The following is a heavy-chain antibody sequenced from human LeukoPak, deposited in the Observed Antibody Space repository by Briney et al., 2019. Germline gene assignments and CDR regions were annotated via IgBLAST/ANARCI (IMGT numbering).Heavy chain of an antibody. CDR3: TREGKWLPHY. CDR2: IRSKAYGGTT. V-gene: IGHV3-49*04. J-gene: IGHJ4*02. D-gene: IGHD5-12*01. CDR1: GFTFGNYA. Sequence: PGRSLRLSCTASGFTFGNYAVTWVRQAPGKGLEWVGFIRSKAYGGTTEYAASVKGRFTISRDDSKSSAYLQMNSLKTEDTGMYYCTREGKWLPHYWGQGTLVTVSS.